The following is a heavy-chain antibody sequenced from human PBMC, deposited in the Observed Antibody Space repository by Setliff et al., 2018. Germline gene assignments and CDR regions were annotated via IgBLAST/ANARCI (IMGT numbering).Heavy chain of an antibody. Sequence: GGSLRLSCAASGFTFSSYWMSWVRQAPGKGLEWAGRIKSKTDGGTIDYAAPVKGRFTISRDDSKNTLYLQMNSLKTEDTAVYYCTTAPLAAASTCWGQGTLVTV. CDR1: GFTFSSYW. CDR2: IKSKTDGGTI. CDR3: TTAPLAAASTC. V-gene: IGHV3-15*01. D-gene: IGHD6-13*01. J-gene: IGHJ4*02.